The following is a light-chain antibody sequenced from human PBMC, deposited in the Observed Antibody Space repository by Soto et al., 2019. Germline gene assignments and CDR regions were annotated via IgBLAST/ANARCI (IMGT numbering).Light chain of an antibody. J-gene: IGLJ2*01. CDR3: ATWDDILTAV. V-gene: IGLV1-44*01. CDR2: NNN. Sequence: QSVLTQPPSASGTPEQRVTMSCSGSSSNIGRNTVNWYQQLPGTAPKLLIYNNNQRPSGVPDRFSGSKSGTSASLAISGLQSEDEADYYCATWDDILTAVFGGVTKLTVL. CDR1: SSNIGRNT.